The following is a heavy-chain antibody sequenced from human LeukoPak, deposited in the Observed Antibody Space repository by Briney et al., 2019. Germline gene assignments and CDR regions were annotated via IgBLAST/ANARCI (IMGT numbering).Heavy chain of an antibody. Sequence: GESLKISCKGSGYRFTSYWIGWVRQLPGKGLEWVGIIYPDDSDTRYSPSFQGQVTISADKSISTAYLQWSSPKASDTAMYYCARDYYDSSGYHLDAFDIWGQGTMVTVSS. CDR3: ARDYYDSSGYHLDAFDI. CDR1: GYRFTSYW. V-gene: IGHV5-51*01. J-gene: IGHJ3*02. CDR2: IYPDDSDT. D-gene: IGHD3-22*01.